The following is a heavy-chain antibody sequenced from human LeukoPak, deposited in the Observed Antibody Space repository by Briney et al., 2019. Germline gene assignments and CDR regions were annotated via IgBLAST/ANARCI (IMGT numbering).Heavy chain of an antibody. CDR1: GGSMKSYY. J-gene: IGHJ5*02. CDR2: IYHTGSI. D-gene: IGHD3-3*01. Sequence: SETLSLTCIVSGGSMKSYYWNWIRQTPGKGLEWIGYIYHTGSIKYDPSLESRVSISMDTSKNQISLTLRSLTAADTAVYYCARDRSEWSAEDNWFDHWGRGTLVTVSS. V-gene: IGHV4-59*01. CDR3: ARDRSEWSAEDNWFDH.